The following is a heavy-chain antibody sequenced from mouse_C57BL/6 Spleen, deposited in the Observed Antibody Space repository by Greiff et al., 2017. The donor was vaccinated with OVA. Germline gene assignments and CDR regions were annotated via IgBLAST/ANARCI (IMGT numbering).Heavy chain of an antibody. CDR2: IDPSDSYT. J-gene: IGHJ2*01. V-gene: IGHV1-69*01. CDR1: GYTFTSYW. D-gene: IGHD2-3*01. CDR3: ARSDDGYFFDY. Sequence: QVQLQQPGAELVMPGASVKLSCKASGYTFTSYWMHWVKQRPGQGLEWIGEIDPSDSYTNSNQKFKGKSTLTVDKSSSTAYMQLSSLTSEDSAVYYCARSDDGYFFDYWGQGTTLTVSS.